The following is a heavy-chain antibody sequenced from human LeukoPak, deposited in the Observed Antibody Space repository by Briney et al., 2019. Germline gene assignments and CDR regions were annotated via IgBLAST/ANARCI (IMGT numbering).Heavy chain of an antibody. Sequence: PSQTLSLTCTVSGGSISSYSYYWSWIRQPAGKGLEWIGRIYTRGNTNYNPSLKSRVTISIDTSKNQFSLRLSSVTAADTAVYYCARHVGYSYGLDYWGQGTLVTVSS. V-gene: IGHV4-61*02. J-gene: IGHJ4*02. CDR3: ARHVGYSYGLDY. CDR2: IYTRGNT. D-gene: IGHD5-18*01. CDR1: GGSISSYSYY.